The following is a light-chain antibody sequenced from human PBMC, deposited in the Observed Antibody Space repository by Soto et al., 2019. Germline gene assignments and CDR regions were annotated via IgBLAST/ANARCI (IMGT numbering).Light chain of an antibody. CDR3: QSYDSSLSGYV. CDR2: GNS. CDR1: SSNIGAGYD. J-gene: IGLJ1*01. Sequence: QSVLTHPPSVSGAPGQRVTISCTGSSSNIGAGYDVHWYQQLPGTAPKLLIYGNSNRPSGVPDRFSGSKSVTSASLAITGLQAEDEADYYCQSYDSSLSGYVFGTRTKLTVL. V-gene: IGLV1-40*01.